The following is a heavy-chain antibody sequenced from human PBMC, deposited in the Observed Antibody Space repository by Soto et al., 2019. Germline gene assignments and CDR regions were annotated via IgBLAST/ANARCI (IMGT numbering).Heavy chain of an antibody. CDR1: GFTISTFG. CDR2: VSHDRS. J-gene: IGHJ4*02. Sequence: EVQLLESGGGLVQPGGSLRLSCAASGFTISTFGMSWVRQAPGKGLEWVSVSHDRSYYADSVKGRFTISRDNSRNTLYLQMDSLTADDTAIYYCARTYGAGNHYHASWGQGTLVTVSS. V-gene: IGHV3-23*01. D-gene: IGHD3-10*01. CDR3: ARTYGAGNHYHAS.